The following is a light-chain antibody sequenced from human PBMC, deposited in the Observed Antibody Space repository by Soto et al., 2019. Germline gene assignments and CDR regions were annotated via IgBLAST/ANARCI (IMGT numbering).Light chain of an antibody. CDR2: GAS. CDR1: QSVSSN. V-gene: IGKV3-15*01. Sequence: EIVMTQSPATLSVSPGERDTLSCRASQSVSSNLAWYQQKPGQAPRLLIYGASTRATGIPARFSGSGSGTEFTLTISSLQSEDFAVYYCQQYNNWSWTFGQGTKVDIK. CDR3: QQYNNWSWT. J-gene: IGKJ1*01.